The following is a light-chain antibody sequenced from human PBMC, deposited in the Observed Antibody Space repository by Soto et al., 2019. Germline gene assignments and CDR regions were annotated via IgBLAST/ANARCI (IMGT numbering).Light chain of an antibody. CDR2: GAS. Sequence: DIQLTQSPFFLSASVGDRVTITCRASQGIRSYLAWYQQRPGKAPELLIYGASTLRTGVASRFSGSGSGTEFTLPISSLQPEDFATYFCQQLNIFTPLFTFGPGTKVDIK. V-gene: IGKV1-9*01. J-gene: IGKJ3*01. CDR1: QGIRSY. CDR3: QQLNIFTPLFT.